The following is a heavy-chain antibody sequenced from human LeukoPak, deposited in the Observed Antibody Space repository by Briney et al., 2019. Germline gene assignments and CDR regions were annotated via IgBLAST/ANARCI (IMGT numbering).Heavy chain of an antibody. CDR2: IKKDGSEK. CDR1: GFTFSNYW. CDR3: AGGAGFLIDY. V-gene: IGHV3-7*01. J-gene: IGHJ4*02. D-gene: IGHD2/OR15-2a*01. Sequence: GGSLRLSCAASGFTFSNYWMNWVRQAPGKGPEWVAIIKKDGSEKYYVDSVKGRFTISRENAKNSLYLQMNSLRADDTAVYFCAGGAGFLIDYWGQGALVTVSS.